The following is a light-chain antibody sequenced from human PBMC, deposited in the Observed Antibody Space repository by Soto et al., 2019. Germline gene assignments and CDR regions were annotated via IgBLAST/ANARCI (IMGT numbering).Light chain of an antibody. CDR2: EVT. Sequence: QSALTQPASVSGSPGQSITISCTGTSSDVGGYDYVSWYQQHPGKVPKLIIYEVTKRPSGVSHRFSGSKSGNAASLTISGLQAEDEADYYCSSYTTSSALVFGGGTKLTVL. V-gene: IGLV2-14*01. CDR3: SSYTTSSALV. CDR1: SSDVGGYDY. J-gene: IGLJ2*01.